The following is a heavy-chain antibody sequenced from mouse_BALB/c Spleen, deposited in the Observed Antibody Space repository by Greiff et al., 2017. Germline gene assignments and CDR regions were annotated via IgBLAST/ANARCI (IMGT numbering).Heavy chain of an antibody. Sequence: VQVVESGPGLVAPSQSLSITCTVSGFSLTSYGVHWVRQPPGKGLEWLGVIWAGGSTNYNSALMSRLSISKDNSKSQVFLKMNSLQTDDTAMYYCARDPRPHRYDAMDYWGQGTSVTVSS. CDR2: IWAGGST. CDR3: ARDPRPHRYDAMDY. D-gene: IGHD2-14*01. CDR1: GFSLTSYG. J-gene: IGHJ4*01. V-gene: IGHV2-9*02.